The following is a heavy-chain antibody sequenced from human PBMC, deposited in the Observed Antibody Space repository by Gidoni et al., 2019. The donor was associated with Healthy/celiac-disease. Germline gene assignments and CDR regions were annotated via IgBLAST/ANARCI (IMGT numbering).Heavy chain of an antibody. J-gene: IGHJ4*02. V-gene: IGHV3-23*01. D-gene: IGHD1-26*01. CDR3: AKDRIVDPASEFDY. Sequence: EVQLLESGGGLVQPGGSLRLSCAASGFTFSSYAMSWVRQAPGKGLEWVSAISGSGGSTYYADAVKGRFTISRDNAKNTLYLQMNSLRAEDTAVYYCAKDRIVDPASEFDYWGQGTLVTVSS. CDR2: ISGSGGST. CDR1: GFTFSSYA.